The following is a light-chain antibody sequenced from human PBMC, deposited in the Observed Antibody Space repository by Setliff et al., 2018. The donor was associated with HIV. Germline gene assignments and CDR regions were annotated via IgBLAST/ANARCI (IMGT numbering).Light chain of an antibody. J-gene: IGLJ1*01. CDR2: DVT. CDR1: RSDIGAYNY. V-gene: IGLV2-11*01. Sequence: QSALTQPRSVSGPPGQSVAISCTGTRSDIGAYNYVSWYQQHPGKVPKLIISDVTKRPSGVPDRFSGSKSGNTASLIISGLQTEDEADYYCFSYAGSVYVFGTGTKVTVL. CDR3: FSYAGSVYV.